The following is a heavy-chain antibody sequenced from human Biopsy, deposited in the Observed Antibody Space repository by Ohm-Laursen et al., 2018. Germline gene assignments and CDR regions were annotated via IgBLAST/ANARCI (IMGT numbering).Heavy chain of an antibody. D-gene: IGHD6-19*01. J-gene: IGHJ4*02. V-gene: IGHV3-66*01. CDR1: GFTFSSSW. CDR3: ARDLAVAGPGVYYFDS. Sequence: SLRLSCSASGFTFSSSWMTWVRQAPGRGLEWVSGIYSGGSPHYVDSVRGRFTISRDSSMNTVYLQMNSLRDEDTAVYYCARDLAVAGPGVYYFDSWGQGTPVTVSS. CDR2: IYSGGSP.